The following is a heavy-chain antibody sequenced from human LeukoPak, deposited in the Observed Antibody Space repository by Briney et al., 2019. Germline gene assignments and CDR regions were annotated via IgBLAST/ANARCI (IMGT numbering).Heavy chain of an antibody. CDR1: GYTFTSYD. Sequence: ASVKVSCKASGYTFTSYDINWVRQATGQGLEWIGWMNPNSGNTGYAQKFQGRVTMTRDTSISTAYMELSSLRSEDTAVYYCARVTIVVVSNWFDPWGQGTLVTVSS. CDR2: MNPNSGNT. J-gene: IGHJ5*02. V-gene: IGHV1-8*01. D-gene: IGHD3-22*01. CDR3: ARVTIVVVSNWFDP.